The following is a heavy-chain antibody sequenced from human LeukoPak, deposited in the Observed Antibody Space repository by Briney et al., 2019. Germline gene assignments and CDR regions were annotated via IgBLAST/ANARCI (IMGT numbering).Heavy chain of an antibody. D-gene: IGHD3-10*01. V-gene: IGHV3-21*01. Sequence: GGSLRLSCAAYGFTFSSYSMNWVRQAPGKGLEWVSSISSRSAYTYHADSVRGRFTISRDNAKNSLYLQMTSLRAEDTAVYYCSRDLVYSYASGSFEAFDLWGQGTMVTVSS. CDR2: ISSRSAYT. CDR1: GFTFSSYS. J-gene: IGHJ3*01. CDR3: SRDLVYSYASGSFEAFDL.